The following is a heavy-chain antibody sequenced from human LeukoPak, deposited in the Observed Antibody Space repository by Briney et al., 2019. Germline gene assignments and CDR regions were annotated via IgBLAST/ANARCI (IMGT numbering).Heavy chain of an antibody. CDR1: GGSISSSSYY. V-gene: IGHV4-39*07. CDR2: IYYSGST. Sequence: SETLSLTCTVSGGSISSSSYYWGWIRQPPGKGLEWIGSIYYSGSTYYNPSLESRVTISVDTSKNQFSLKLSSVTAADTAVYYCARDPHYFDYWGQGTLVTVSS. J-gene: IGHJ4*02. CDR3: ARDPHYFDY.